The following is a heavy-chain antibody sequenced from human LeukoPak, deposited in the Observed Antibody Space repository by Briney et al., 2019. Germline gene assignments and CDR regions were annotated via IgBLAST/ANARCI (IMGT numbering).Heavy chain of an antibody. CDR3: ARDKFGIAVAGTSGIDY. Sequence: ASVKVSCKASGYTFTSYGISWVRQAPGQGLEWMGWISAYNGNTNYAQKLQGRVTMTTDTSTSTAYMELRGLRSDDTAVYYCARDKFGIAVAGTSGIDYWGQGTLVTVSS. CDR2: ISAYNGNT. J-gene: IGHJ4*02. CDR1: GYTFTSYG. V-gene: IGHV1-18*01. D-gene: IGHD6-19*01.